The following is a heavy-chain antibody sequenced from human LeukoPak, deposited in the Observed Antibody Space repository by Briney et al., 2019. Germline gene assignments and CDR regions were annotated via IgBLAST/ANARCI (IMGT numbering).Heavy chain of an antibody. V-gene: IGHV4-34*01. J-gene: IGHJ6*03. CDR2: INHSGST. CDR1: GGSFSGYY. D-gene: IGHD6-13*01. Sequence: SETLSLTCAVYGGSFSGYYWNWIRQPPGKGLEWIGEINHSGSTNYNPSLKSRVTISVDTSKNQFSLKLSSVTAADTAVYYCARLTMYSSPQDYYYYYMDVWGKGTTVTVSS. CDR3: ARLTMYSSPQDYYYYYMDV.